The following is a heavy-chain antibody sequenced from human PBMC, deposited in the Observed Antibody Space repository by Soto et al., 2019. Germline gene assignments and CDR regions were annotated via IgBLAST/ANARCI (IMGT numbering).Heavy chain of an antibody. CDR1: GFTVSSNY. J-gene: IGHJ3*02. Sequence: PGGSLRLSCAASGFTVSSNYMSWVRQAPGKGLEWVSVIYSGGSTYYADSVKGRFTISRDNSKNTLYLQMNSLRAEDTAVYYCASVEDYDILTGYADNDAFDIWGQGTMVTVSS. D-gene: IGHD3-9*01. CDR2: IYSGGST. CDR3: ASVEDYDILTGYADNDAFDI. V-gene: IGHV3-53*01.